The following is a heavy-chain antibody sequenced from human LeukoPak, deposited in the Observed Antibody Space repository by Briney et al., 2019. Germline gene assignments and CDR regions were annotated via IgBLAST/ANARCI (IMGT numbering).Heavy chain of an antibody. J-gene: IGHJ4*02. V-gene: IGHV3-23*01. D-gene: IGHD3-22*01. CDR1: GFIFSSYG. Sequence: PGGSLRLSCAATGFIFSSYGMSWVRQAPGKGLEWVSGISGSGGSTYYADSVKGRFTISRDNSKNTLYLQMHSLRAEDTAAYYCATDSYDSSGYYLYYFDYWGQGTPVTVSS. CDR3: ATDSYDSSGYYLYYFDY. CDR2: ISGSGGST.